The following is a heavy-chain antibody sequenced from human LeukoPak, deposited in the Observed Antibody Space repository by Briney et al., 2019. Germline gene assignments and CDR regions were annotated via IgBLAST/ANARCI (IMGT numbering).Heavy chain of an antibody. CDR1: GFTFSSYA. Sequence: GGSLRLSCSASGFTFSSYAMHWVRQAPGKGLEYVSVISGDGGSTYYADSVKGRFTISRDNSKNTLYLQMSSLRAEDTAVYYCVKDRYCSSTSCYSILDYWGQGTLVTVPS. V-gene: IGHV3-64D*06. D-gene: IGHD2-2*01. CDR3: VKDRYCSSTSCYSILDY. CDR2: ISGDGGST. J-gene: IGHJ4*02.